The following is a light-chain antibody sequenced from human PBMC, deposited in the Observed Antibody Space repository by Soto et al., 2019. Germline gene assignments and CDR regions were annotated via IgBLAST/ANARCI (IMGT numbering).Light chain of an antibody. CDR2: NVY. CDR1: TSDVGAYNF. J-gene: IGLJ1*01. V-gene: IGLV2-14*03. CDR3: SAYTVSRNYV. Sequence: QYALRQPASGSWSPGRSITICCTGTTSDVGAYNFVSWHQQHPGKAPKLMIYNVYDRPSGISYRFSGSKSGNTASLTISGLQGEEEADYYCSAYTVSRNYVFGTGTKVTVL.